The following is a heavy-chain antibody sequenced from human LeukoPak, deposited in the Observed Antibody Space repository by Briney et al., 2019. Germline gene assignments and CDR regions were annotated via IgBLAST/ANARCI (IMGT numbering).Heavy chain of an antibody. CDR1: GASTSSRY. J-gene: IGHJ4*02. CDR3: AQTTGWPGFDF. Sequence: SETLSLTCSASGASTSSRYWSWIRQSPGRTLEWIDHIYNGRNTKYNPSLTSRVTISVVTSKNQFSLRMTSVTAADTAIYYCAQTTGWPGFDFWGPGALVTVSS. V-gene: IGHV4-59*08. D-gene: IGHD6-19*01. CDR2: IYNGRNT.